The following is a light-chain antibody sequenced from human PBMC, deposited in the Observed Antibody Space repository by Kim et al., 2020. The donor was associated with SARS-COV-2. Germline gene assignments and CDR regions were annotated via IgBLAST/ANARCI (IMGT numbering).Light chain of an antibody. V-gene: IGKV1-12*01. CDR2: AAS. Sequence: ASVGDRVTITCRASQGIRSWLAWYQQKPGKAPKLLIYAASSLQSGVPSRFSGSGSGTDFTLTISSPQPEDFATYFCQQANSFPWTFGQGTKVEIK. CDR3: QQANSFPWT. J-gene: IGKJ1*01. CDR1: QGIRSW.